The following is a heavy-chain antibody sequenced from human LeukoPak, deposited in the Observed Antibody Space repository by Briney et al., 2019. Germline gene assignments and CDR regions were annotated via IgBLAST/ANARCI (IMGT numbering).Heavy chain of an antibody. V-gene: IGHV3-23*01. CDR3: AKEGGFGYCSSTSCHTYDY. J-gene: IGHJ4*02. D-gene: IGHD2-2*02. CDR2: ISGSGGST. Sequence: LSLTCTVSGGSISSGGYYWSWVRQAPGKGLEWVSAISGSGGSTYYADSVKGRFTISRDNSKNTLYLQMNSLRAEDTAVYYCAKEGGFGYCSSTSCHTYDYWGQGTLVTVSS. CDR1: GGSISSGGYY.